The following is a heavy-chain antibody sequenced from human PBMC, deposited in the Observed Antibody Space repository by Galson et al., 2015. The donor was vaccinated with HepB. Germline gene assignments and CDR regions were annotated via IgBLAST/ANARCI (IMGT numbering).Heavy chain of an antibody. D-gene: IGHD7-27*01. CDR2: INAGNGDT. CDR3: ARDRGGTGDFDY. V-gene: IGHV1-3*01. Sequence: SVKVSCKASGYTFTSYAMHWVRQAPGQRLEWMGWINAGNGDTKYSQKFQDRVTLTRDTSASTAYMQLSSLRSEDTALYYCARDRGGTGDFDYWGQGALVTVSS. J-gene: IGHJ4*02. CDR1: GYTFTSYA.